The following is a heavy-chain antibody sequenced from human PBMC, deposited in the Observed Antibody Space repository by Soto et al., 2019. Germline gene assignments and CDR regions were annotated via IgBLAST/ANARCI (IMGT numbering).Heavy chain of an antibody. CDR3: ARGMDYYDSSGYYHNWFDP. Sequence: SETLSLTCAVYGGSISSYYWSWIRQPPGKGLEWIGYIYYSGSTNYNPSLKSRVTISVDTSKNQFSLKLSSVTAADTAVYYCARGMDYYDSSGYYHNWFDPWGQGTLVTVPS. CDR1: GGSISSYY. V-gene: IGHV4-59*01. D-gene: IGHD3-22*01. CDR2: IYYSGST. J-gene: IGHJ5*02.